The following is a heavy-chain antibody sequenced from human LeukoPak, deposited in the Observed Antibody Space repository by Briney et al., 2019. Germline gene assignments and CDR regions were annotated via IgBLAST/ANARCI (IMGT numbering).Heavy chain of an antibody. D-gene: IGHD3-22*01. V-gene: IGHV4-39*01. CDR2: IYYGGST. CDR3: ARFRYYYYDSSGYYYFDY. J-gene: IGHJ4*02. Sequence: SETLSLTCTVSGGSISSSIHCWGWIRQPPGKGLEWIGNIYYGGSTYYNPSLKSRVTMSVDTSKNQFSLRLSSVTAADTAVYYCARFRYYYYDSSGYYYFDYWGQGTLVTVSS. CDR1: GGSISSSIHC.